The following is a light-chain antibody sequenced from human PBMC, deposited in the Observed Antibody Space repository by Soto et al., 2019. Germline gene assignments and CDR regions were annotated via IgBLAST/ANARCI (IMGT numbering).Light chain of an antibody. CDR2: GAS. CDR3: QQYRSSPWT. V-gene: IGKV3-20*01. CDR1: QIFASPY. Sequence: EIVLTQSPGTLSLFPGERATLFCRPGQIFASPYLAGYQQRIGRTPRLLIHGASSRATDIPDRFSGSGSGTDFTLTITRLEPEDFAVYYCQQYRSSPWTFGQGTKVDMK. J-gene: IGKJ1*01.